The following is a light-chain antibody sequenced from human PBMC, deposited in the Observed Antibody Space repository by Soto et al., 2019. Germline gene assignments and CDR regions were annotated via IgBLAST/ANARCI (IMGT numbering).Light chain of an antibody. CDR3: QVWDYRSDHV. J-gene: IGLJ1*01. V-gene: IGLV3-21*02. CDR2: DDS. CDR1: NIGGKS. Sequence: YELTQSPSVSVAPGATARITCVGNNIGGKSVHWYHQKQGQAPVLVVYDDSDRPSGIPERFSGSNSGNTATLTMSRVEAGDEADYSRQVWDYRSDHVFAGGPKVTV.